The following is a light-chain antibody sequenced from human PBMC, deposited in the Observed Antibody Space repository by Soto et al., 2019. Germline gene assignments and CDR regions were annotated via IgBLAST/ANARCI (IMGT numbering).Light chain of an antibody. CDR1: QSVSSNS. V-gene: IGKV3-20*01. J-gene: IGKJ5*01. CDR3: QQYGSSPPIT. CDR2: GAS. Sequence: EIVLTQSPGTLSLSPGERATLSCRASQSVSSNSLAWYQQTPGQAPRLLTYGASSRATGIPDRFSGSGSGTDFTLTISRLEPEDFAVYYCQQYGSSPPITFGQGTRLEIK.